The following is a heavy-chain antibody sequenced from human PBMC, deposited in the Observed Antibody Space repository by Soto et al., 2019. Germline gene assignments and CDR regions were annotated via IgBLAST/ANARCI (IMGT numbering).Heavy chain of an antibody. D-gene: IGHD2-2*02. CDR2: IYHSGNT. V-gene: IGHV4-31*03. Sequence: PSETLALTCTVSGGSITSGGSYWSWIRQHPGKGLEWIGNIYHSGNTYYNPSLKSRLTISVDTSKNHFSLMVDSVTAADTAVYYCARARFQVLYGKPYFDSWGQGPMVTVYS. CDR3: ARARFQVLYGKPYFDS. J-gene: IGHJ4*02. CDR1: GGSITSGGSY.